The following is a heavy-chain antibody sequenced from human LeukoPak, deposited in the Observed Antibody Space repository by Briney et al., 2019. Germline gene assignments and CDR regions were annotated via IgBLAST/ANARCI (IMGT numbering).Heavy chain of an antibody. V-gene: IGHV3-74*01. J-gene: IGHJ4*02. D-gene: IGHD5-12*01. CDR1: GNYW. CDR2: INSDGSST. CDR3: ARRWIDY. Sequence: GGSLRLSCAASGNYWMHWVRQVPGKGLVWVSRINSDGSSTSYADSVKGRFTISRDNAKNTLYLQMNSLRAEDTAVYYCARRWIDYWGQGTLVTVSS.